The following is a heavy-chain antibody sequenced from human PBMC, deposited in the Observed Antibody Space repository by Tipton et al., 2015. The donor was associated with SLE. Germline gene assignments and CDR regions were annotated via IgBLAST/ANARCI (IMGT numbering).Heavy chain of an antibody. Sequence: GSLRLSCIGSGFTFGDFAMTWVRQAPGKGLEWVSTIYTSGSTYYADSVKGRFTISRDTPKNTVSLQMNSLRAEDTAVYFCARFQGRTDYFDYWGQGTLVTVSS. J-gene: IGHJ4*02. D-gene: IGHD1-1*01. CDR1: GFTFGDFA. CDR2: IYTSGST. V-gene: IGHV3-23*05. CDR3: ARFQGRTDYFDY.